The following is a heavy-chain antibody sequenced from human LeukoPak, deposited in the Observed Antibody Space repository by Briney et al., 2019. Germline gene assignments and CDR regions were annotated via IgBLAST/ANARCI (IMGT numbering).Heavy chain of an antibody. CDR3: AKDARGRGSYYDY. V-gene: IGHV3-23*01. CDR1: GFTVSSNY. CDR2: ISGSGGST. D-gene: IGHD1-26*01. Sequence: GGSLRLSCAASGFTVSSNYMSWVRQAPGKGLEWVSAISGSGGSTYYADSVKGRFTISRDNSKNTLYLQMNSLRAEDTAVYYCAKDARGRGSYYDYWGQGTLVTVSS. J-gene: IGHJ4*02.